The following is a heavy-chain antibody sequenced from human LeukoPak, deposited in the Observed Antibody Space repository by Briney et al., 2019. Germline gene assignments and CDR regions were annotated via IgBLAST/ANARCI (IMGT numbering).Heavy chain of an antibody. D-gene: IGHD2-15*01. CDR1: GYTFTTYY. Sequence: ASVKVSCMASGYTFTTYYIHWVRQAPGQGLEWMGIINPSGGGTAYAQKFQGRVTMTRDTSTSTVYMELSSLRSEDTAVYYCARFRSGGTCYSCGFDIWGQGTMVTVSS. CDR2: INPSGGGT. V-gene: IGHV1-46*01. CDR3: ARFRSGGTCYSCGFDI. J-gene: IGHJ3*02.